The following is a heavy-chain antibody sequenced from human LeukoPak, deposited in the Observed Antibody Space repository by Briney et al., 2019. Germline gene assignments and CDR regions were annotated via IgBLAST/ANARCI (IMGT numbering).Heavy chain of an antibody. D-gene: IGHD2-21*02. V-gene: IGHV3-48*04. CDR2: ISSSSSTI. CDR3: AREGLAYCDGDCYFQY. CDR1: GFTFSSYS. Sequence: GGSLRLSCAASGFTFSSYSMNWVRQAPGKGLEWVSYISSSSSTIYYADSVKGRFTISRDNAKNSLYLQMNSLRAEDTAVYYCAREGLAYCDGDCYFQYWGQGTLVTVSS. J-gene: IGHJ4*02.